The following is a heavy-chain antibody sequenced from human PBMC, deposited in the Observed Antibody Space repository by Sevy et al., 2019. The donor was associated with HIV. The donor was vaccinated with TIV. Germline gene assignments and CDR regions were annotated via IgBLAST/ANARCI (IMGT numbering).Heavy chain of an antibody. Sequence: ASVKVSCKASGYTFTGYYMHWVRQAPGQGLEWMGWINPNSGGTNYAQKFQGRVTMTRDTSISTAYMVLSRLRSDDTAVYYCARDGGVTYYYDSSGPYGMDVWGQGTTVTVSS. CDR1: GYTFTGYY. CDR2: INPNSGGT. CDR3: ARDGGVTYYYDSSGPYGMDV. J-gene: IGHJ6*02. V-gene: IGHV1-2*02. D-gene: IGHD3-22*01.